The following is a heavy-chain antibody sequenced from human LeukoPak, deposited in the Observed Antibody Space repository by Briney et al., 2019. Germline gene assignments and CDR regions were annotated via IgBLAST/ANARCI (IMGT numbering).Heavy chain of an antibody. J-gene: IGHJ4*02. V-gene: IGHV3-64*01. CDR1: GFSFSSYA. CDR3: ARQGTYYDKIYYFDY. CDR2: ISRNGMIT. D-gene: IGHD3-16*01. Sequence: PGGSLRLSCAASGFSFSSYAMHWVRQAPGKGLEYVSAISRNGMITYYANSVKGRFTISRDNSKNTLYLQMGSLRAEDMAVYYCARQGTYYDKIYYFDYWGQGTLVTVSS.